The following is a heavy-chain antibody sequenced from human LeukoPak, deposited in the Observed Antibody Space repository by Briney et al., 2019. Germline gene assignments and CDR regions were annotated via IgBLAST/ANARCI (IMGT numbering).Heavy chain of an antibody. CDR3: AKGPHRIAVAGTGGYMDV. CDR1: GFTFSSYA. V-gene: IGHV3-23*01. D-gene: IGHD6-19*01. Sequence: GGSLRLSCAASGFTFSSYAMSWVRQAPGKGLEWVSAISGRGGSTYYADSVKGRFAISRDNSKNTLYLQMNSLRAEDTAVYYCAKGPHRIAVAGTGGYMDVWGKGTTVTVSS. J-gene: IGHJ6*03. CDR2: ISGRGGST.